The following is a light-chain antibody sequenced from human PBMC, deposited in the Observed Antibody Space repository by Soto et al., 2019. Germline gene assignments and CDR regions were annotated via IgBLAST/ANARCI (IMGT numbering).Light chain of an antibody. CDR3: QKYNSAPRT. CDR1: QGISNY. CDR2: AAS. V-gene: IGKV1-27*01. Sequence: DIQMTQSPSSLSASVGDRVTITCRASQGISNYLAWYQQKPGKVPKLLIYAASTLQSGVPSRFSGSGSATDFTTTISRLQPEDVANYYCQKYNSAPRTFGQGTKVEIK. J-gene: IGKJ1*01.